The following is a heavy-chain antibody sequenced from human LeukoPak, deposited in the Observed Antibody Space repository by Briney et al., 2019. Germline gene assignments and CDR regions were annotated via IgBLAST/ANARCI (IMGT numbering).Heavy chain of an antibody. D-gene: IGHD3-10*02. Sequence: GGSLRLSCAASGFTFSYFYMTWIRQAPGKGLEWVSYISSSGSTIYYADSVKGRFTISRDNAKNSLYLQMNSLRAEDTAVYYCAELGITMIGGVWGKGTTVTISS. CDR1: GFTFSYFY. V-gene: IGHV3-11*04. CDR3: AELGITMIGGV. CDR2: ISSSGSTI. J-gene: IGHJ6*04.